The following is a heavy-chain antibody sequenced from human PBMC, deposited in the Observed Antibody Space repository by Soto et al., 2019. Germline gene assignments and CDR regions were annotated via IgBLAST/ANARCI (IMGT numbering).Heavy chain of an antibody. CDR3: AGPDFGDFWYFDL. V-gene: IGHV1-69*08. CDR2: IIPALGTT. J-gene: IGHJ2*01. D-gene: IGHD4-17*01. Sequence: QDQLVQSGAEVKKPGSSVKVSCKAFGGPFSSHTFSWVRQAPGQGLEWMGRIIPALGTTTYAQKFQGRVTITADESVSTVYTELNSLRTEDTVVYYCAGPDFGDFWYFDLWGRGTLVTVSS. CDR1: GGPFSSHT.